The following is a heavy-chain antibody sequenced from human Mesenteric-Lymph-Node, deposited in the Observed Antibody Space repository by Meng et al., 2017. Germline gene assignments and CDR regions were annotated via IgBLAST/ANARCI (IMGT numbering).Heavy chain of an antibody. V-gene: IGHV3-33*01. Sequence: GGSLRLSCAASGFTFSSYGMNWVRQAPGKGLEWVAVIWYDGSNKYYADSVKGRFTISRDNSKNTLYLQMNSLRADDTAVYYCARGGYALRNSYAPTFDNWGQGALVTVSS. CDR3: ARGGYALRNSYAPTFDN. D-gene: IGHD3-16*01. J-gene: IGHJ4*02. CDR2: IWYDGSNK. CDR1: GFTFSSYG.